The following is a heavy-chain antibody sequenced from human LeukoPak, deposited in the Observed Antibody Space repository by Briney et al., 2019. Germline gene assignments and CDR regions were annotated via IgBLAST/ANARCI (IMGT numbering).Heavy chain of an antibody. CDR2: TYYRSRWYY. Sequence: PSQTLSLTCAISGDSVSSNSAAWNWIRQSPSRGLQWLGRTYYRSRWYYDYAVSLKSRITITPDTSKNQFSPQLNSMTPEDTAVYYCARDGSKGRSSSWYEGFDPWGQGTLVTVSS. V-gene: IGHV6-1*01. J-gene: IGHJ5*02. D-gene: IGHD6-13*01. CDR1: GDSVSSNSAA. CDR3: ARDGSKGRSSSWYEGFDP.